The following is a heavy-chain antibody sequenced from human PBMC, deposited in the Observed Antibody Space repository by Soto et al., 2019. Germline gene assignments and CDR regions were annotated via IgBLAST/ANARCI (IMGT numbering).Heavy chain of an antibody. V-gene: IGHV4-31*03. J-gene: IGHJ4*02. Sequence: SETLSLTCTVSGGSISSGGYYWSWIRQHPGKGLEWIGYIYYSGSTYYNPSLKSRVTISVDTSKNQFSLKLSSVTAADTAVYYCARAAKSPSAMVKNAGVDYWGQGTLVTVSS. CDR1: GGSISSGGYY. CDR2: IYYSGST. D-gene: IGHD5-18*01. CDR3: ARAAKSPSAMVKNAGVDY.